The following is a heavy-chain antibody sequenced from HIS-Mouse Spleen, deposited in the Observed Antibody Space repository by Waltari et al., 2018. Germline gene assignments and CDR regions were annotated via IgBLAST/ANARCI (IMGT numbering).Heavy chain of an antibody. CDR3: AKDRDGSGSYSDY. Sequence: AASGFTFDDYAMHGVRQAPGKGLEWVALIRWDGGSTYYADSVKGRFTISRDNSKHSLYLQMNSLRAEDTALYYCAKDRDGSGSYSDYWGQGTLVTVSS. V-gene: IGHV3-43D*03. CDR1: GFTFDDYA. J-gene: IGHJ4*02. D-gene: IGHD3-10*01. CDR2: IRWDGGST.